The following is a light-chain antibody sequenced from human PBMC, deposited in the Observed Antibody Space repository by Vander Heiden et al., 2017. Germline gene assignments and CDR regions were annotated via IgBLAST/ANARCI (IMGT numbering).Light chain of an antibody. CDR3: QQYDNLPLT. CDR1: QDISNY. J-gene: IGKJ3*01. CDR2: DAS. Sequence: DIQMTQSPPSLSASVGDRVTITCQASQDISNYINWYQQKPGKAPKLLIYDASNLETGVPSRFTGSGSGTDFTFTISRLQPEDIATYYCQQYDNLPLTFGHGTKVDIK. V-gene: IGKV1-33*01.